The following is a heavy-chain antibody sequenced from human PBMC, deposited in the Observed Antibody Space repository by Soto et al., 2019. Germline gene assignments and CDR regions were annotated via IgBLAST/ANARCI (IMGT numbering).Heavy chain of an antibody. D-gene: IGHD3-9*01. CDR1: AFTFSNYA. Sequence: GGSLRLSCAASAFTFSNYAMSWVRQAPGKGLEWVSSISASDGTTYYTDSVKGRFTISRDNSKNTLYLQMSSVRAEDTAVYYCALGRSYYDILERALNWGQGTLVTVSS. CDR2: ISASDGTT. V-gene: IGHV3-23*01. CDR3: ALGRSYYDILERALN. J-gene: IGHJ4*02.